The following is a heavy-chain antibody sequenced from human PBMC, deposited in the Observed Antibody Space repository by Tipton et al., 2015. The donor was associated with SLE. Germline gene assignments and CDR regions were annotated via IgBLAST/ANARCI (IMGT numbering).Heavy chain of an antibody. V-gene: IGHV4-39*07. D-gene: IGHD3-10*01. CDR1: GDSLSSNNYY. CDR3: ARDRRGWYFDL. CDR2: IHYAGGT. Sequence: TLSLTCSVSGDSLSSNNYYWGWIRQSPAQGLEWIGTIHYAGGTYYNPSLKSRVTISVDTSKNQFSLKLSPVTAADTAVYYCARDRRGWYFDLWGRGTLVTVSS. J-gene: IGHJ2*01.